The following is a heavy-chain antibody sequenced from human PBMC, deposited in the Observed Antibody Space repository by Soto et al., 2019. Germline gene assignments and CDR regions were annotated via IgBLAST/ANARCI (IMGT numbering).Heavy chain of an antibody. CDR3: AARNIVAPY. D-gene: IGHD5-12*01. Sequence: EVQLVESGGGLVQPGESLRLSCAASGFTVSSNYMSWVRQAPGKGLEWVSLIYSSGTTDYADSVKGRFTISRDNSKNTLYLQMNSLRAEDTAVYYCAARNIVAPYWGQGTLVTVSS. J-gene: IGHJ4*02. CDR2: IYSSGTT. CDR1: GFTVSSNY. V-gene: IGHV3-66*01.